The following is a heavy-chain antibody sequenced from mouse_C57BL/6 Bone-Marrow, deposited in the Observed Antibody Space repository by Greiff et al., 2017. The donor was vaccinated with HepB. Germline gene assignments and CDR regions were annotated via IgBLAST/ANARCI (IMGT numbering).Heavy chain of an antibody. D-gene: IGHD2-4*01. CDR3: ARRGLRRGYYFDY. CDR2: IYPGGGYT. J-gene: IGHJ2*01. V-gene: IGHV1-63*01. Sequence: VMLVESGAELVRPGTSVKMSCKASGYTFTNYWIGWAKQRPGHGLEWIGDIYPGGGYTNYNEKFKGKATLTADKSSSTAYMQFSSLTSEDSAIYYCARRGLRRGYYFDYWGQGTTLTVSS. CDR1: GYTFTNYW.